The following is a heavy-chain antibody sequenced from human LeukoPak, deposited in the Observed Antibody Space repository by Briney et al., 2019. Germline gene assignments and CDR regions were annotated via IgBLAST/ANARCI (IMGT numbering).Heavy chain of an antibody. CDR2: INSDGDST. CDR3: VKTPYSSTWYVGDY. Sequence: GGSLRLSCSASGFTFSSYAMHWVRQAAGEGLEYVSAINSDGDSTYYADSVKGRFTISRDNSKNTLYLQMSSLRPEDSAEYYCVKTPYSSTWYVGDYWGQGTLVTVSS. CDR1: GFTFSSYA. J-gene: IGHJ4*02. D-gene: IGHD2/OR15-2a*01. V-gene: IGHV3-64D*06.